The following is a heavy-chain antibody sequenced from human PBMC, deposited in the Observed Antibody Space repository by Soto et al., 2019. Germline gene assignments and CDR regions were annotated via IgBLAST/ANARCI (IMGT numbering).Heavy chain of an antibody. J-gene: IGHJ4*02. CDR2: ISSSSSYI. V-gene: IGHV3-21*01. Sequence: EVQLVESGGGLVKPGGSLRLSCAASGFTFSSYSMNWVRQAPGKGLEWVSSISSSSSYIYYADSVKGRFTTSRDNAKNSLYLQMNSLRAEDTAVYYCATSGGDYGATDYWGQGTLVTVSS. CDR3: ATSGGDYGATDY. CDR1: GFTFSSYS. D-gene: IGHD4-17*01.